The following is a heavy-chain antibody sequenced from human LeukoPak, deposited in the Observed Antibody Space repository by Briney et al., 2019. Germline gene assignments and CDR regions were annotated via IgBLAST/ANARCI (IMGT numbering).Heavy chain of an antibody. CDR3: AKVGGYGDDDYFDY. CDR1: GFTVSSNY. Sequence: GGSLRLSCAASGFTVSSNYMSWVRQAPGKGLEWVSVIYSGGSTYYADSVKGRFTISRDNSKNTLYLQMNSLRAEDTAVYYCAKVGGYGDDDYFDYWGQGTLVTVSS. CDR2: IYSGGST. D-gene: IGHD4-17*01. J-gene: IGHJ4*02. V-gene: IGHV3-53*01.